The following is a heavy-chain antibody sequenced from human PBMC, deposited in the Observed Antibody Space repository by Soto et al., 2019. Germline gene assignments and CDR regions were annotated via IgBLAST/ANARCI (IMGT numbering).Heavy chain of an antibody. CDR2: ISYDGSNK. CDR3: AKDFAGSGTLVKYYDFWSGHTPAFDY. CDR1: GFTFSSYG. J-gene: IGHJ4*02. D-gene: IGHD3-3*01. Sequence: PGGSLRLSCAASGFTFSSYGMHWVRQAPGKGLEWVAVISYDGSNKYYADSVKGRFTISRDNSKNTLYLQMNSLRAEDTAVYYCAKDFAGSGTLVKYYDFWSGHTPAFDYWGQGTLVTVSS. V-gene: IGHV3-30*18.